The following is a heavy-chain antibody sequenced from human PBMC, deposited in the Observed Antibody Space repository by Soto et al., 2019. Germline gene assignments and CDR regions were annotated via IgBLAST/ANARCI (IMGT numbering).Heavy chain of an antibody. D-gene: IGHD6-19*01. J-gene: IGHJ4*02. CDR2: LFSDDEK. CDR3: ARASYISGWLLAY. Sequence: QVTLKESGPVLVKPTETLTLTCTVSGFSLNNDRMGVSWIRQPPGKALEWLAHLFSDDEKSYSTSLKSRLTIAKDTSKSHVVLAMTNMDPVDTATYYCARASYISGWLLAYWGQGTLVTVSS. V-gene: IGHV2-26*01. CDR1: GFSLNNDRMG.